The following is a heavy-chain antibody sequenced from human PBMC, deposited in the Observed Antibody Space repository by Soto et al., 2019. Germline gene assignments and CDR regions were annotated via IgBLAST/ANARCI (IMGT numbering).Heavy chain of an antibody. V-gene: IGHV4-34*01. J-gene: IGHJ4*02. D-gene: IGHD2-8*02. Sequence: SLTCNVSGASMSSYYWSWVRQPPGKGLEWIGEINHSGSTNYNPSLKSRVTILLDTSKNQFSLKLTSVTAADTAVYYCARDKITGLFDYWGQGTLVTVSS. CDR2: INHSGST. CDR3: ARDKITGLFDY. CDR1: GASMSSYY.